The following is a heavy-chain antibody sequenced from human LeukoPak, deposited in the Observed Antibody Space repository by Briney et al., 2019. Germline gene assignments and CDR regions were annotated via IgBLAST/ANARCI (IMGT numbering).Heavy chain of an antibody. Sequence: ASVKVSCKVSGYTLTELSMHWVRQAPGKGLEWMGGFDPEDGETIYAQKFQGRVTMTEDTSTDTAYMELSSLRSEDTAVYYCASQESVVVVAATLEFFNYWGQGTLVTVSS. J-gene: IGHJ4*02. CDR1: GYTLTELS. V-gene: IGHV1-24*01. CDR3: ASQESVVVVAATLEFFNY. CDR2: FDPEDGET. D-gene: IGHD2-15*01.